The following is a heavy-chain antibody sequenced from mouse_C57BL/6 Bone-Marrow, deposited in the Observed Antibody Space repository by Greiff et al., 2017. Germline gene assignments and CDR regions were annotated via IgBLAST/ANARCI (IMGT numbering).Heavy chain of an antibody. CDR2: INPDSSTI. Sequence: EVQLVESGGGLVQPGGSLKLSCAASGIDFSSYWMSWVRRATGKGLEWIGEINPDSSTINYAPSLKDKFIITRDNAKNTLYLQMSKVRSEDAALYYCASNWDVWFAYWGQGTLVTVSA. D-gene: IGHD4-1*01. J-gene: IGHJ3*01. CDR1: GIDFSSYW. V-gene: IGHV4-1*01. CDR3: ASNWDVWFAY.